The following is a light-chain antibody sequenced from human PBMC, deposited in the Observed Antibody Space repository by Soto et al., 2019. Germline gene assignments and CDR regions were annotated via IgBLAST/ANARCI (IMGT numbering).Light chain of an antibody. V-gene: IGKV3-20*01. J-gene: IGKJ4*01. CDR1: QSVSSSY. CDR2: GAS. Sequence: EIVLTQSPGTLSLSPGERATLSCRASQSVSSSYLAWYQQKPGQAPRLLIYGASSRAPGIPDRFSGSGSGTDFTLTISRLEPEDFAVYYCQQYGSSSSIFSGGTKVEIK. CDR3: QQYGSSSSI.